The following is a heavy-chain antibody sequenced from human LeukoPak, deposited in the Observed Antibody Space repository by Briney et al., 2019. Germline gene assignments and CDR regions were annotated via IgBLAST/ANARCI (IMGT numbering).Heavy chain of an antibody. CDR2: IIPTLGVA. CDR3: ARDMDVGFGELVDY. D-gene: IGHD3-10*01. Sequence: SVKVSCKASGGTFTSHAISWVRQAPGQGLEWMGRIIPTLGVATYAQKLQGRVTITADRSTSTAYMELRSLRSEDTAVYYCARDMDVGFGELVDYWGQGTLVTVSS. CDR1: GGTFTSHA. J-gene: IGHJ4*02. V-gene: IGHV1-69*04.